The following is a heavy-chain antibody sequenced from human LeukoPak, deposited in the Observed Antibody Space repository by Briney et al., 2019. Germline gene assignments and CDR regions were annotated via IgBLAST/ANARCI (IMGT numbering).Heavy chain of an antibody. CDR1: GFTFSSYT. Sequence: GRSLRLSCAASGFTFSSYTMHWVRQAPGKGLEWVAVISYDESNKYYADSVKGRFTISRDNSKNTLYLQMNSLRAEDTAVYYCARGVTVPDYWGQGTLVAVSS. J-gene: IGHJ4*02. CDR2: ISYDESNK. D-gene: IGHD2-21*02. V-gene: IGHV3-30-3*01. CDR3: ARGVTVPDY.